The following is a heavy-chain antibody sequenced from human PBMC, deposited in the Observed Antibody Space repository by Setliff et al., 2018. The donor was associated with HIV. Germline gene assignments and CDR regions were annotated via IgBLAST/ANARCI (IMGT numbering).Heavy chain of an antibody. Sequence: GGSLRLSCTASGFRFTSYWMAWVRQAPEKGLEWVADINGAGSEKQYVDSVKGRFTIARDNAKNSLYLQINSLSAEDTAVYYCASSRPPDESSGYLHCWGQGTLVTVSS. CDR3: ASSRPPDESSGYLHC. CDR1: GFRFTSYW. J-gene: IGHJ4*02. CDR2: INGAGSEK. D-gene: IGHD3-22*01. V-gene: IGHV3-7*03.